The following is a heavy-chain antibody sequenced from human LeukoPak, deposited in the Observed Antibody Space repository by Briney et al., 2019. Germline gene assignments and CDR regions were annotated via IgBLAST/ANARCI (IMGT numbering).Heavy chain of an antibody. CDR2: IYPGDSDT. Sequence: GESLKISCQGSGYRFSNYWIAWVRQMTGKGLEKMGNIYPGDSDTRYSPSYQGQVNISADNSISTASLQWSSLKASDTAMYYCARAYCSSISCYLLDPWGQGTLVTVSS. CDR1: GYRFSNYW. D-gene: IGHD2-2*01. CDR3: ARAYCSSISCYLLDP. V-gene: IGHV5-51*01. J-gene: IGHJ5*02.